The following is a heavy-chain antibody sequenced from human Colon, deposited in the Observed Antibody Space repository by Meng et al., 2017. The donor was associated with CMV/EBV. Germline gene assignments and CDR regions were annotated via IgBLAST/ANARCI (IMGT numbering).Heavy chain of an antibody. CDR1: GHTSTNYW. CDR3: ARSSSSFFDY. D-gene: IGHD6-13*01. V-gene: IGHV5-51*01. J-gene: IGHJ4*02. Sequence: GESLKISCQVSGHTSTNYWIGWVRQKPGKGLEWMGVIYPRDSDTIYSPSFEGQVTISADNSINTAYLQWTSLKASDTAMYYCARSSSSFFDYWGQGTRVTVSS. CDR2: IYPRDSDT.